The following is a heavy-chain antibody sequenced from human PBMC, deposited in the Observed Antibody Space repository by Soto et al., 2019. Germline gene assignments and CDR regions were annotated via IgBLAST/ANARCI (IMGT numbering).Heavy chain of an antibody. J-gene: IGHJ4*02. CDR2: IIPIFGTA. V-gene: IGHV1-69*13. D-gene: IGHD4-17*01. CDR1: GGTFSSYA. CDR3: AREVPSGDYFDY. Sequence: SVKVSCKASGGTFSSYAISWVRQAPGQGLEWMGGIIPIFGTANYAQKFQGRVTITADESTSTAYMELSSLRSEDTAVYYCAREVPSGDYFDYWGQGTLVTVSS.